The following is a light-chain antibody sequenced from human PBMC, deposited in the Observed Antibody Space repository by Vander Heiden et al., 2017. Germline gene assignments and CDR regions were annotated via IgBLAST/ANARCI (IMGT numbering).Light chain of an antibody. Sequence: QSALTQPRPVSGSPGPSVTLSCTGTSSDVGGYNYVSWYQQHPGKAPKLMIYDVSKRPSGVPDRFSGSKSGNTASLTISGLQAEDEADYYCCSYAGSYTYVFGTGTKVTVL. CDR1: SSDVGGYNY. J-gene: IGLJ1*01. CDR3: CSYAGSYTYV. V-gene: IGLV2-11*01. CDR2: DVS.